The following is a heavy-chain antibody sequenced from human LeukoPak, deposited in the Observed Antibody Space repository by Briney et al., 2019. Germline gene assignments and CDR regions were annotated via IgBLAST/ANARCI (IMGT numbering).Heavy chain of an antibody. CDR1: GFTFDDYA. CDR3: AKDRMVKGKYYYYMDV. Sequence: PGGSLRLSCAASGFTFDDYAMHWVRQAPGKGLEWVSLISWDGGSTYYADSVKGRFTISRDNSKNSLYLQMNSLRAEDTALYYCAKDRMVKGKYYYYMDVWGKGTTVTVSS. CDR2: ISWDGGST. V-gene: IGHV3-43D*03. D-gene: IGHD5-18*01. J-gene: IGHJ6*03.